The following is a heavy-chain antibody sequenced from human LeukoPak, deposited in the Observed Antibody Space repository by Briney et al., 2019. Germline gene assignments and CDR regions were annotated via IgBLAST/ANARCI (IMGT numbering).Heavy chain of an antibody. CDR1: GYIFSNYD. CDR2: MNPNSGNT. CDR3: ARAVRYQLLPDY. J-gene: IGHJ4*02. V-gene: IGHV1-8*01. Sequence: ASVTVSFTSSGYIFSNYDISWVRQATGQGLEWMGWMNPNSGNTGYALQFQGRVTFSTDTSITTAYMEMSSVRSDDTAVYYCARAVRYQLLPDYWGQGTLVTVSS. D-gene: IGHD2-2*01.